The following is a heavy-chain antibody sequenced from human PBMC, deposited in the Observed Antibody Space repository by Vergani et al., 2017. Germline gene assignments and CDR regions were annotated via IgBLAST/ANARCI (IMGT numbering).Heavy chain of an antibody. J-gene: IGHJ4*02. V-gene: IGHV5-51*03. CDR3: ARLSGSYSKGTFDY. CDR1: GYTFNTYW. D-gene: IGHD1-26*01. CDR2: IYPDDSDT. Sequence: DVHLEQSGVEVKKPGESLKISCKASGYTFNTYWIGWVRQMPGKGLEWMGSIYPDDSDTRYSPSFQGQVTISVDKSIKTAFLQWGSLKASDTGIFYCARLSGSYSKGTFDYWGQGTLVTVSS.